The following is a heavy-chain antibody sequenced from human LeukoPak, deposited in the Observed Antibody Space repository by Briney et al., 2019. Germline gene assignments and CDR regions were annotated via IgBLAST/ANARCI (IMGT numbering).Heavy chain of an antibody. Sequence: SETLSLTCTVSGGSISSSSYYWGWIRQPPGKGLEWIGSIYYSGSTYYNPSLKSRVTISVDTSKNQFSLRLSSVTAADTAVYYCARTIVATRMLDYWGQGTLVTVSS. CDR3: ARTIVATRMLDY. V-gene: IGHV4-39*01. J-gene: IGHJ4*02. CDR2: IYYSGST. CDR1: GGSISSSSYY. D-gene: IGHD5-12*01.